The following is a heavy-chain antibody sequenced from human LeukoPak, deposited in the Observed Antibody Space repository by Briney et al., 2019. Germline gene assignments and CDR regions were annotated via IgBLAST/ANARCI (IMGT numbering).Heavy chain of an antibody. CDR1: GYTFSNYA. CDR2: INPDSGGT. J-gene: IGHJ4*02. V-gene: IGHV1-2*02. D-gene: IGHD3-10*01. Sequence: ASVKVSFKASGYTFSNYAISWVRQAPGQGLEWMGWINPDSGGTRYAQKFQGRVTMTRDTSISTAYMELSRLRSDDTAVYYCARRDPAGLRDFDYWGQGTLVTVSS. CDR3: ARRDPAGLRDFDY.